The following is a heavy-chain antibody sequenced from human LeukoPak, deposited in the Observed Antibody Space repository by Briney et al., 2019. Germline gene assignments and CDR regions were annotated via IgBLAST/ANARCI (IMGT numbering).Heavy chain of an antibody. J-gene: IGHJ4*02. CDR1: GFTLSSDW. D-gene: IGHD3-10*01. CDR3: VYDSGSRHDY. Sequence: PGGSLRLSCAASGFTLSSDWMHWVRQAPGKGLVWVSRIKIDGSSTSHADSVKGRFTISRDNAKNTLYLQMNSLRAEDTATYYCVYDSGSRHDYWGQGTLVTVSS. V-gene: IGHV3-74*01. CDR2: IKIDGSST.